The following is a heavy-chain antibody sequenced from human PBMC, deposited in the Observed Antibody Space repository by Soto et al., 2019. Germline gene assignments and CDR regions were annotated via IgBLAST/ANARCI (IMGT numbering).Heavy chain of an antibody. CDR2: IWYDGSNK. CDR3: ARAFPTGYSYAYYYYYGMDV. Sequence: GGSLRLSCAASGFTFSSYGMHWVRQAPGKGLEWVAVIWYDGSNKYYADSVKGRFTISRDNSKNTLYLQMNSLRAEDTAVYYCARAFPTGYSYAYYYYYGMDVWGQGTTVTVSS. CDR1: GFTFSSYG. V-gene: IGHV3-33*01. J-gene: IGHJ6*02. D-gene: IGHD5-18*01.